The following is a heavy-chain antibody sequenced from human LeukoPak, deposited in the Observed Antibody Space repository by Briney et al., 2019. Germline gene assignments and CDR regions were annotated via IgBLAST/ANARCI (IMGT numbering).Heavy chain of an antibody. Sequence: SETLSLTCTVSDASISSSYWGSIRQPPGEGLEWIGYISHSGRPNYNPSLKSRVTISVDTSKNQFSLKLTSVTAADTAVYHCARGAGRDFWSGYSDGFWGQGTLVTVSS. J-gene: IGHJ4*02. D-gene: IGHD3-3*01. CDR1: DASISSSY. CDR2: ISHSGRP. V-gene: IGHV4-59*01. CDR3: ARGAGRDFWSGYSDGF.